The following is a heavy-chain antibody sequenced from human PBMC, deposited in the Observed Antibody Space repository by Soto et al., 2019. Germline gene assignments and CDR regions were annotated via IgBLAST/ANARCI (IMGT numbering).Heavy chain of an antibody. CDR2: IYYTGST. CDR1: GGSISSYD. J-gene: IGHJ4*02. CDR3: ARDDGYYRLYDY. Sequence: SETLSLTCTVSGGSISSYDWCWIRQPPGKGLEWIGYIYYTGSTSYNPSLKSRITMSVDTSKNQFSLKVSSVTAADTAVYFCARDDGYYRLYDYWGQGTLVTVSS. V-gene: IGHV4-59*12. D-gene: IGHD3-3*01.